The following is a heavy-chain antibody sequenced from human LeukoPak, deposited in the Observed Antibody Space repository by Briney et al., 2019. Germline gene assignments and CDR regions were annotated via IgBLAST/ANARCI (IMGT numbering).Heavy chain of an antibody. Sequence: GGSLRLSCAASGFTFSSFAMTWVRQAPGKGLEWVSGISGRGDSTYYADSVKGQFTISRDNSKNTLYLQMSSLRADDTAAYFCAKAPCSGGSCYFSDWGQGTLVTVSS. CDR1: GFTFSSFA. D-gene: IGHD2-15*01. J-gene: IGHJ4*02. CDR3: AKAPCSGGSCYFSD. CDR2: ISGRGDST. V-gene: IGHV3-23*01.